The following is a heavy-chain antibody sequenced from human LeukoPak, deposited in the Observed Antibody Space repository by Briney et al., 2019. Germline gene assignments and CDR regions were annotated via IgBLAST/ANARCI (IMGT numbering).Heavy chain of an antibody. Sequence: GGSLRLSCAASGFTFSSCSMNWVRQAPGKGLEWVSYISSSSSTIYYADSVKGRFTISRDNAKNSLYLQMNSLRAEDTAVYYCARLSSGWTLDDAFDIWGQGTMVTVSS. CDR3: ARLSSGWTLDDAFDI. D-gene: IGHD6-19*01. CDR1: GFTFSSCS. V-gene: IGHV3-48*01. CDR2: ISSSSSTI. J-gene: IGHJ3*02.